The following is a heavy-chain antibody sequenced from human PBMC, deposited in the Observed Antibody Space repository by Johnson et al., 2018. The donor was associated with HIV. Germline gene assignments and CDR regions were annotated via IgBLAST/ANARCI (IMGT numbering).Heavy chain of an antibody. CDR2: ISGSGGST. Sequence: VQLVESGGGLIQPGGSLRLSCAASGFTVSSNYMSWVRQAPGKGLEWVSVISGSGGSTYYADSVKGRFTISRDNSKNTLYLQMNSLRAEDTAVYYCARAHPLVADAFDIWGQGTMVTVSS. V-gene: IGHV3-53*01. CDR1: GFTVSSNY. J-gene: IGHJ3*02. CDR3: ARAHPLVADAFDI. D-gene: IGHD2-2*01.